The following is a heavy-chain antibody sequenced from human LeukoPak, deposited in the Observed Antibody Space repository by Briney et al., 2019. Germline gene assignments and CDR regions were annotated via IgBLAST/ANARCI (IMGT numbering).Heavy chain of an antibody. CDR2: ISSSGSTI. Sequence: GGSLRLSCAASGFTFSSYEMNWVRQAPGKGLEWISYISSSGSTIYYADSVKGRFTISRDNAKNSLYLQMNSLRAEDTAVYYCAKDHYDSSGYPFDYWGQGTLVTVSS. CDR3: AKDHYDSSGYPFDY. V-gene: IGHV3-48*03. D-gene: IGHD3-22*01. J-gene: IGHJ4*02. CDR1: GFTFSSYE.